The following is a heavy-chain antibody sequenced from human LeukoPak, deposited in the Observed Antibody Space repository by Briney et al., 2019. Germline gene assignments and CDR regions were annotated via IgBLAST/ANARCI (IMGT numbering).Heavy chain of an antibody. J-gene: IGHJ2*01. Sequence: ASVKVSCKASGYTFTSYDINWVRQATGQGLEWMGWMNPNSGNTGYAQKFQGRVTMTRNTSISTAYMELSGLRSEDTAVYYCARVATAQYYDFWSGYYPRWYFDLWGRGTLVTVSS. D-gene: IGHD3-3*01. CDR3: ARVATAQYYDFWSGYYPRWYFDL. CDR2: MNPNSGNT. V-gene: IGHV1-8*01. CDR1: GYTFTSYD.